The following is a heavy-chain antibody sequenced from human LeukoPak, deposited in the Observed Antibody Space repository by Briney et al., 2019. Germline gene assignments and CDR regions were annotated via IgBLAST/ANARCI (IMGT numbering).Heavy chain of an antibody. Sequence: GGSLRLSCAASGFTFSSYALTWVRQAPGKGLEWVSGISGSGGSTNYADSVKGRFTISRDNSKNTLYLHMSSLRAEDTAVYYCAKGTTTAPPYGMDVWGQGTTVIVSS. V-gene: IGHV3-23*01. CDR3: AKGTTTAPPYGMDV. D-gene: IGHD2/OR15-2a*01. CDR2: ISGSGGST. J-gene: IGHJ6*02. CDR1: GFTFSSYA.